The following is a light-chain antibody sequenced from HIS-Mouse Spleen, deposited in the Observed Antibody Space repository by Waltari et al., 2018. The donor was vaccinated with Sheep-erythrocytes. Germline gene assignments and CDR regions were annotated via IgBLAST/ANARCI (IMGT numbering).Light chain of an antibody. CDR2: DAS. CDR3: QQFNNYPRT. CDR1: QGSSSA. V-gene: IGKV1D-13*01. J-gene: IGKJ1*01. Sequence: AIQLTQSPSSLSASVGDRVTITCRASQGSSSALAWYQQKPGKAPKLLIYDASSLESGVPSRFSGSGAGTDFTLTISSLQPEDFATYYCQQFNNYPRTFGQGTKVEIK.